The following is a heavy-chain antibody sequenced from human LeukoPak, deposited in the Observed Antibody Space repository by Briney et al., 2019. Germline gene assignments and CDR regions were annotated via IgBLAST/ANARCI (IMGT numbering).Heavy chain of an antibody. V-gene: IGHV1-2*06. CDR1: GYTFTGYY. D-gene: IGHD6-13*01. CDR2: INPNSGGT. CDR3: ASLASGQQPDAFDI. Sequence: ASVKVSCKASGYTFTGYYMHWVRQAPGQGLELMGRINPNSGGTNYAQKFQGRVTMTRDTSISTAYMELTRLRSDDTAVYYCASLASGQQPDAFDIWGQGTMVTISS. J-gene: IGHJ3*02.